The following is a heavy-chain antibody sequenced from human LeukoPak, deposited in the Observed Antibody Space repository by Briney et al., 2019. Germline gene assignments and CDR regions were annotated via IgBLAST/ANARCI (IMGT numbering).Heavy chain of an antibody. CDR2: INPNSGGT. Sequence: ASVKVSCKASGYTFTGYYMHWVRQAPGQGLEWMGWINPNSGGTNYAQKFQGRVTMTIDTSTTTAHMELRSLRSDDTAVYYCARDSVRITMVRGAASIDHWGQGTLVTVSS. D-gene: IGHD3-10*01. CDR3: ARDSVRITMVRGAASIDH. CDR1: GYTFTGYY. J-gene: IGHJ4*02. V-gene: IGHV1-2*02.